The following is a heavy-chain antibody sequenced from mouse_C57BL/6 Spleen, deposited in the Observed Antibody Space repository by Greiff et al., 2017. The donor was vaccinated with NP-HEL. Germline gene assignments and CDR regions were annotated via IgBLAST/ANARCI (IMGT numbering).Heavy chain of an antibody. CDR3: ARSYDGYDWFAY. CDR1: GYSFTGYY. J-gene: IGHJ3*01. CDR2: INPSTGGT. D-gene: IGHD2-3*01. V-gene: IGHV1-42*01. Sequence: EVQLQQSGPELVKPGASVKISCKASGYSFTGYYMNWVKQSPEKSLEWIGEINPSTGGTTYNQKFKAKATLTVDKSSSTAYMQRKSLTSEDSAVYYCARSYDGYDWFAYWGQGTLVTVSA.